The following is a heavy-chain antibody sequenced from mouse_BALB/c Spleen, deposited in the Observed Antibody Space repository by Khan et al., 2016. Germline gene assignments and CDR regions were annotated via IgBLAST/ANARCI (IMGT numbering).Heavy chain of an antibody. CDR2: ISYDGSN. CDR1: GYSITSGYY. J-gene: IGHJ2*01. Sequence: EVQLVESGPGLVKPSQSLSLTCSVTGYSITSGYYWNWIRQFPGNKLEWMGYISYDGSNNYNPSLKNRLSITRDTSKNQFFLKLNSVTTEDTATYYCARRDYGNYVHYFDYWGQGTTLTVSS. V-gene: IGHV3-6*02. CDR3: ARRDYGNYVHYFDY. D-gene: IGHD2-1*01.